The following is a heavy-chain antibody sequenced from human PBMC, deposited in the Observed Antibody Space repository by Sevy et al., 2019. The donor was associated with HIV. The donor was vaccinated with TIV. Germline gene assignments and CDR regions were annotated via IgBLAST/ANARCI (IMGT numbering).Heavy chain of an antibody. CDR3: ARVRYNYGQKYFDY. CDR2: IGTSSGFT. V-gene: IGHV3-11*06. J-gene: IGHJ4*02. D-gene: IGHD5-18*01. CDR1: GFSFSDYY. Sequence: GGSLRLSCTASGFSFSDYYMSWIRQAPGKGLECISYIGTSSGFTDYEDSVKGRFTISGDNAKNSLYLQMNSLRAEDTAVYFCARVRYNYGQKYFDYWGQGTLVTVSS.